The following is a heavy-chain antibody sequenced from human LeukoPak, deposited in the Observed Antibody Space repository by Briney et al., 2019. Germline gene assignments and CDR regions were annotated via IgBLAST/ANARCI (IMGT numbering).Heavy chain of an antibody. Sequence: SGGSLRLSCAASGFTFSSYEMNWVRQAPGKGLEWVSYISSSGSTIYYADSVKGRFTISRDNAKNSLYLQMNSLRAEDTAVYYCARDLGGNSHFDYWGQGTLVTVSS. CDR2: ISSSGSTI. CDR1: GFTFSSYE. J-gene: IGHJ4*02. V-gene: IGHV3-48*03. CDR3: ARDLGGNSHFDY. D-gene: IGHD4-23*01.